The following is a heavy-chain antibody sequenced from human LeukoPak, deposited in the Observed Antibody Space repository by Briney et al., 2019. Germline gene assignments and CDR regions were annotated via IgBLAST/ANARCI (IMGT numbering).Heavy chain of an antibody. D-gene: IGHD5-18*01. CDR3: ARDVDTAMVTPPYFYYYMDV. J-gene: IGHJ6*03. CDR1: GGSISSGSNY. Sequence: SSQTLSLTCTVSGGSISSGSNYWSWIRQPAGRGLEWIGRIYTTGITNYNPSLKSRVTISVDPSKNQFSLKLSSVTAADTAVYYCARDVDTAMVTPPYFYYYMDVWGKGATVTVSS. V-gene: IGHV4-61*02. CDR2: IYTTGIT.